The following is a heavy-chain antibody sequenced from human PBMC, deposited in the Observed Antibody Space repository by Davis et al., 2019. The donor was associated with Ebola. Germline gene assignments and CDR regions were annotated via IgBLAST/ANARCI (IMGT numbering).Heavy chain of an antibody. CDR1: GFTFSEHY. CDR2: ISTTSGFT. V-gene: IGHV3-11*06. CDR3: ATRPGPRRDFDY. Sequence: GESLKISCAVSGFTFSEHYMSWIRQAPGKGLEWLSYISTTSGFTNYADSVKGRFTISRDNAKNLLYLQMNSLRAEDTAVYYCATRPGPRRDFDYWGQGTLVTVSS. D-gene: IGHD5-24*01. J-gene: IGHJ4*02.